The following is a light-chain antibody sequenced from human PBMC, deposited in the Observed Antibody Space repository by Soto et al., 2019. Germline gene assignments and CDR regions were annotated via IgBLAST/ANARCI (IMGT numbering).Light chain of an antibody. CDR1: QSIDSW. V-gene: IGKV1-5*03. Sequence: DIQMTQSPSTLSASVGDRVTITCRASQSIDSWLAWYQQKPGKAPKLLIYKASSLESGVPSRFSGSGSGTEFTLTISSLQPDDFATYSCQQYSSFWAFGQGTKVEIK. J-gene: IGKJ1*01. CDR2: KAS. CDR3: QQYSSFWA.